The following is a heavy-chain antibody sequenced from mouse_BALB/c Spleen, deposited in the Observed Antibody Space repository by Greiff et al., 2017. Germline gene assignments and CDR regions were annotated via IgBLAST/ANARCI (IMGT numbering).Heavy chain of an antibody. CDR1: GFTFSSYA. Sequence: EVKVVESGGGLVKPGGSLKLSCAASGFTFSSYAMSWVRQTPEKRLEWVATISSGGSYTYYPDSVKGRFTISRDNAKNTLYLQMSSLRSEDTAMYYCARGPRYFDVWGAGTTVTVSS. V-gene: IGHV5-9-3*01. J-gene: IGHJ1*01. CDR2: ISSGGSYT. CDR3: ARGPRYFDV.